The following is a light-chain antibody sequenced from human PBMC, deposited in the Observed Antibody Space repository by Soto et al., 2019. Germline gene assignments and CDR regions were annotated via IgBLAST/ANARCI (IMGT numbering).Light chain of an antibody. CDR3: QQGSDWPPTYT. V-gene: IGKV3-11*01. CDR1: QSVSNS. CDR2: GIS. J-gene: IGKJ2*01. Sequence: EMVLTQSPATLSLSPGERVTLSCRASQSVSNSLVWYQQKAGQAPRLLLYGISYRATGVPARFSCSGSGTDFTLSISSLEPEDFAIYYCQQGSDWPPTYTFGQGTKLEIK.